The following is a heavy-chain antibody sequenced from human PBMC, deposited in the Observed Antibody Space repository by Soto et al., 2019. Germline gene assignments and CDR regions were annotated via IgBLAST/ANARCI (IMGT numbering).Heavy chain of an antibody. J-gene: IGHJ4*02. CDR1: GGSMSNYY. CDR3: ARGSRRYCSGDRCHFDL. Sequence: QVQLQESGPRLVKPSETLSLTCTVSGGSMSNYYWNWIRQPPGTGLEWIGYIYYSGSTNYNPSLKSRVTISLDTPYNQYSLKLRSVIAAYTAVYYCARGSRRYCSGDRCHFDLWGQGTLVTVSS. CDR2: IYYSGST. D-gene: IGHD2-15*01. V-gene: IGHV4-59*01.